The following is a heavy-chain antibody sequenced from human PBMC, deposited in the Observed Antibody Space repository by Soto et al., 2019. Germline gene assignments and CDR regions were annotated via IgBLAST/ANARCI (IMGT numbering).Heavy chain of an antibody. CDR1: GFTFSSYA. D-gene: IGHD4-17*01. CDR2: ISGSGGST. J-gene: IGHJ4*02. CDR3: AKDRRNYGDYRGNVDY. V-gene: IGHV3-23*01. Sequence: EVPLLESGGGLVQPGGSLRLSCAASGFTFSSYAMSWVRQAPGKGLEWVSAISGSGGSTYYADSVKGRFTISRDNSKNTLYLQMNSLRAEDTAVYYCAKDRRNYGDYRGNVDYWGQGTLVTVSS.